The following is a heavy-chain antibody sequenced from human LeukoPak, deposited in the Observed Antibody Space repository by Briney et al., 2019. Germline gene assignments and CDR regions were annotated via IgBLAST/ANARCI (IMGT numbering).Heavy chain of an antibody. V-gene: IGHV3-64*02. CDR2: INYKGGTT. CDR1: GFTLSSFS. Sequence: GGSLRLSCAASGFTLSSFSMHWVRQSPGRGLEYVSAINYKGGTTYYADSVKDRFTISRDNSRNTLYLQMASLRDEDMGVYYCARVGPAPAFDYWGQGTQVTVSS. J-gene: IGHJ4*02. CDR3: ARVGPAPAFDY.